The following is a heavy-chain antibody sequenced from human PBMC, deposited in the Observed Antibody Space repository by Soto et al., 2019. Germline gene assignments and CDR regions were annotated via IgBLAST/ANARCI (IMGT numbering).Heavy chain of an antibody. CDR2: ISSSSSYI. Sequence: GGSLRLSCAASGFTFSSYSMNWVRQAPGKGLEWVSSISSSSSYIYYADSVKGRFTISRDNAKNSLYLQMNSLRAEDTAVYYCARDRVEHVDGAFDIWGQGTMVTVSS. J-gene: IGHJ3*02. CDR1: GFTFSSYS. V-gene: IGHV3-21*01. CDR3: ARDRVEHVDGAFDI. D-gene: IGHD3-10*01.